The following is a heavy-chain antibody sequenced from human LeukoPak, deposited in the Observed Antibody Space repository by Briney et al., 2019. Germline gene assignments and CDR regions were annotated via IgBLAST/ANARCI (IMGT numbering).Heavy chain of an antibody. CDR2: IGGSSDTT. D-gene: IGHD2-2*01. CDR1: GFMFSSYA. V-gene: IGHV3-23*01. Sequence: GGSLRLSCAASGFMFSSYAMGWVRQAPGKGLEWVSVIGGSSDTTYYATSVKGRFTISRDNSKNTVYLQMNSLGADDTAVYYCAKLFGGGIVPAAVHAWGQGSLVTVSS. J-gene: IGHJ5*02. CDR3: AKLFGGGIVPAAVHA.